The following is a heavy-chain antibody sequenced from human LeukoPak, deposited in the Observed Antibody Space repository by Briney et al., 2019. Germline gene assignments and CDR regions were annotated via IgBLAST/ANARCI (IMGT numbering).Heavy chain of an antibody. D-gene: IGHD3-3*01. V-gene: IGHV1-2*02. CDR2: INPNSGGT. CDR1: GYTFTGYY. CDR3: ARDLKLWSGDVPGH. Sequence: ASVKVSCKASGYTFTGYYMHWVRQAPGQGLEWMGWINPNSGGTKYAQNFQGRVTMTGDASINTAYMELSRLRFDDTAVYLCARDLKLWSGDVPGHWGQGTLVTVSS. J-gene: IGHJ4*02.